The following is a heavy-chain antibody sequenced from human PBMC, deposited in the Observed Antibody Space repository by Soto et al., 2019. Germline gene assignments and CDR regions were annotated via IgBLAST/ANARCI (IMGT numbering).Heavy chain of an antibody. CDR3: ASMNSLAGHAFDL. CDR2: IYYTGAT. CDR1: GDSIRNTNYY. Sequence: AETMSLTYAVSGDSIRNTNYYWSWIRQPPGKGLEGIGYIYYTGATNYNPSLKSRVTISLDTSKNQFSLQLNSVTTADTAVYYYASMNSLAGHAFDLWGQGIMVTVSS. D-gene: IGHD3-9*01. V-gene: IGHV4-61*01. J-gene: IGHJ3*01.